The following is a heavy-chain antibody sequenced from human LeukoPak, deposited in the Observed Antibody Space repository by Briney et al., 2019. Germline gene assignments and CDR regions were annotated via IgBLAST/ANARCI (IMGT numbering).Heavy chain of an antibody. D-gene: IGHD3-22*01. CDR1: GGSISSGGYY. CDR2: IYYSGST. Sequence: SQTLSLTCTVSGGSISSGGYYWSWIRLHPGKGLEWIGYIYYSGSTYYNPSLKSRVTISVDTSKNQFSLKLSSVTAADTAVYYCARVDSSGSIYDYWGQGTLVTVSS. J-gene: IGHJ4*02. V-gene: IGHV4-31*03. CDR3: ARVDSSGSIYDY.